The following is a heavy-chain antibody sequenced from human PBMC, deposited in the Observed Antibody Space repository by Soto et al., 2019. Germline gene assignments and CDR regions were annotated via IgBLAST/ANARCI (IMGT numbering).Heavy chain of an antibody. CDR1: GFIVSNAW. J-gene: IGHJ4*02. D-gene: IGHD5-18*01. Sequence: PGGSLRLSCAASGFIVSNAWMSWVRQAPGKGLELVGRIKKNADGGTTDYAAPVEGRFTISRDDSKNTLFLQMNSLRPEYIAVYYCTTNPVGYRYFDYWGQGTLVTVSS. V-gene: IGHV3-15*01. CDR3: TTNPVGYRYFDY. CDR2: IKKNADGGTT.